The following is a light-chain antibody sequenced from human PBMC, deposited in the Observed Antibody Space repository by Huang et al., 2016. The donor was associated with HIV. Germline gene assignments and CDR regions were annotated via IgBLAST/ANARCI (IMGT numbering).Light chain of an antibody. V-gene: IGKV3-11*01. CDR3: QQRSNWLPYT. CDR1: QSIGRS. CDR2: DAS. J-gene: IGKJ2*01. Sequence: EIVLTQSQATLSVSPGQRATLSCRASQSIGRSLTWYTQRPGHAPRLLIYDASNRATGIPARFSGRGSGTDFTLTISSLEPEDFAVYYCQQRSNWLPYTFGQGTKLEIK.